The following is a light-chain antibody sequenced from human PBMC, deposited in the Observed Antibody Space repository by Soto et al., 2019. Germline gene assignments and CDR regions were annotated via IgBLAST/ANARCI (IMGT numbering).Light chain of an antibody. Sequence: QSVLTQPPSASGTPGQRVTISCSGRRSNIGSNTVNWYQQLPGTAPQLLMYSDIQRPSGVPDRFSGSKSGTSASLVISGLQSEDEADYYCAAWDDSLNGWVFGGGTKLTVL. CDR2: SDI. J-gene: IGLJ3*02. CDR3: AAWDDSLNGWV. V-gene: IGLV1-44*01. CDR1: RSNIGSNT.